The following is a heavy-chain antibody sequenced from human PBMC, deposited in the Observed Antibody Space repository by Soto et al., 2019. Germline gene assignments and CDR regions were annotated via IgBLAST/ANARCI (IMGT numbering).Heavy chain of an antibody. D-gene: IGHD2-21*02. CDR3: ARGCGGDCYSAPPSDY. CDR2: VRYNGDTK. CDR1: GFTFANYG. Sequence: GGSLRLSCAASGFTFANYGMHWVRQAPGTGLEWVAVVRYNGDTKHYADSVKGRFTISRDNSKNTLYLQMNNLRADDTAVYYCARGCGGDCYSAPPSDYWGQGTLVTVSS. V-gene: IGHV3-33*01. J-gene: IGHJ4*02.